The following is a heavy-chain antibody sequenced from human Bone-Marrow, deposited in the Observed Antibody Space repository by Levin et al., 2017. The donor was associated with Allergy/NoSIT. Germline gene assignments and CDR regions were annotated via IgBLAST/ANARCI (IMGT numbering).Heavy chain of an antibody. CDR1: GFTFSSYW. CDR3: ARDTVWGCSGGSCYSYFDY. CDR2: IKQDGSEK. D-gene: IGHD2-15*01. V-gene: IGHV3-7*01. Sequence: SCAASGFTFSSYWMSWVRQAPGKGLEWVANIKQDGSEKYYVDSVKGRFTISRDNAKNSLYLQMNSLRAEDTAVYYCARDTVWGCSGGSCYSYFDYWGQGTLVTVSS. J-gene: IGHJ4*02.